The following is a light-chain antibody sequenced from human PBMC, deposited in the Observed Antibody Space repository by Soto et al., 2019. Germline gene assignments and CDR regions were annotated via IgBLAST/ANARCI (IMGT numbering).Light chain of an antibody. Sequence: DIQMTQSPSTLSASVGDRVTITCRASQSITSWLAWYQQKPGKAPKLLIYEAFTLQSGVSSRFSGNGSGTEFSLTISILQADDFGSYYCQHYNTWTFGPGTKVDIK. CDR3: QHYNTWT. CDR1: QSITSW. V-gene: IGKV1-5*01. J-gene: IGKJ1*01. CDR2: EAF.